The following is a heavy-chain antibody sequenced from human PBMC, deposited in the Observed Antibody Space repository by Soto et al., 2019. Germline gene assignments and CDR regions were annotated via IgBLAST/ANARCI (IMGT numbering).Heavy chain of an antibody. J-gene: IGHJ4*02. D-gene: IGHD3-3*01. CDR3: AKAKFDFWSGYWSPSLDF. CDR2: INPNNGYT. Sequence: QVQLVQSGAEVKKPGASVKVSCKASGYTFTSYYIHWVRQAPGQGLEWMGWINPNNGYTKYTQKFQGRVTVTRDTSITTAYLELTRLQSDDTAVYYCAKAKFDFWSGYWSPSLDFWGQGTLVTVSS. CDR1: GYTFTSYY. V-gene: IGHV1-2*02.